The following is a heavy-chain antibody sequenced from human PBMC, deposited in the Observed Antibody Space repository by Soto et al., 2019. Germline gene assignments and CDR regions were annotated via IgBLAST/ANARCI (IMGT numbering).Heavy chain of an antibody. CDR2: IYYSGST. D-gene: IGHD3-10*01. J-gene: IGHJ5*02. V-gene: IGHV4-30-4*01. CDR3: ARGDPLWFGELAKGNWFDP. Sequence: QVQLQESGPGLVKPSQTLSLTCTVSGGSISSGDYYWSWIRQPPGKGLEWIGYIYYSGSTYYNPSLKSRVTISVDTSKNQFSLKLSSVTAADTAVYYCARGDPLWFGELAKGNWFDPWGQGTLVTVSS. CDR1: GGSISSGDYY.